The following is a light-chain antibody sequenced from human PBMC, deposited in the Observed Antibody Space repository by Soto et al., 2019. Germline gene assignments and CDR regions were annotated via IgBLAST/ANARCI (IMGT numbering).Light chain of an antibody. CDR2: AAS. CDR3: QQSNSDPT. J-gene: IGKJ4*01. CDR1: QSISTY. V-gene: IGKV1-39*01. Sequence: DIQMTQSPSSLSASVGDRVTIACRAGQSISTYLNWYQQKPGKAPKLLIFAASSLKSGVPSRFRGCGCGTDFTLTINSLQLEDFATYYCQQSNSDPTFGGGTKVEIK.